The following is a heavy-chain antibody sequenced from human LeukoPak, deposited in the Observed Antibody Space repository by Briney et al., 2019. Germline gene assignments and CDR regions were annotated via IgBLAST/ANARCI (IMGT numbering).Heavy chain of an antibody. Sequence: GGSLRLSCAASGFAFSFYAMSWLRQPPGKGLEWVSTINANSGTTSYAATVRGRFTISRDNSKNTLYLQVNTLRADDTATYYCAKPVSGGLAVTADWFHPWGQGTLVVVSS. J-gene: IGHJ5*01. CDR1: GFAFSFYA. CDR2: INANSGTT. D-gene: IGHD6-19*01. CDR3: AKPVSGGLAVTADWFHP. V-gene: IGHV3-23*01.